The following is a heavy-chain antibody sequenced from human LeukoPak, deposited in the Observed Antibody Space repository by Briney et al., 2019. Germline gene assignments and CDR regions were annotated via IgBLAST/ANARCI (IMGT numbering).Heavy chain of an antibody. CDR3: ARAVRPTYFDY. V-gene: IGHV6-1*01. Sequence: SQTLSLTCAISGDSFSSNSGARNWIRQSPSRGLEWLGRTYYRSKWYNDYAVSVKSRITINPDTSKNQFSLQLNSVTPEDTAVYYCARAVRPTYFDYWGQGTLVTVSS. J-gene: IGHJ4*02. CDR1: GDSFSSNSGA. CDR2: TYYRSKWYN. D-gene: IGHD6-6*01.